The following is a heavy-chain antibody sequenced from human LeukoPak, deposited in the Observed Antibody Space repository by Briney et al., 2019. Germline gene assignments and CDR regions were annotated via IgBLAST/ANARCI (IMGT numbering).Heavy chain of an antibody. V-gene: IGHV1-2*02. CDR2: INPNSGGT. D-gene: IGHD3-16*02. CDR1: GYTFTGYY. CDR3: ARERLGELSLGPNDY. Sequence: GASVKVSCTASGYTFTGYYMHWVRQAPGQGLEWMGWINPNSGGTNYAQKFQGRVTMTRDTSISTAYMELSRLRSDDTAVYYCARERLGELSLGPNDYWGQGTLVTVSS. J-gene: IGHJ4*02.